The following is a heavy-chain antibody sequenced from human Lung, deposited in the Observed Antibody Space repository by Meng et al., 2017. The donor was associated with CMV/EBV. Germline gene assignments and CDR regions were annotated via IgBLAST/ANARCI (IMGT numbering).Heavy chain of an antibody. CDR1: GFTFSSYW. V-gene: IGHV3-7*01. CDR3: ARLGVTWIQLWLNLDY. Sequence: GGSLRLSCAASGFTFSSYWMTWVRQAPGKGLEWVANINRDGSAEYYADSVKGRFTISRDNANNSLYLQMHSLRAEDTVVCYCARLGVTWIQLWLNLDYWGQGTXVTVSS. J-gene: IGHJ4*01. D-gene: IGHD5-18*01. CDR2: INRDGSAE.